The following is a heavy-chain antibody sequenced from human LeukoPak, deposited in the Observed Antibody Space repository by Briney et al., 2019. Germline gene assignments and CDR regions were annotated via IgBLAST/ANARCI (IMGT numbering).Heavy chain of an antibody. CDR3: ARDSRRNGDASADFDY. V-gene: IGHV4-39*07. J-gene: IGHJ4*02. CDR1: GGSISSSSYY. Sequence: SETLSLTCTVSGGSISSSSYYWGWIRQPPGKGLEWIGSIYYSGSTYYNPSLKSRVTISVDTSKNQFSLKLSSVTAADTAVYFCARDSRRNGDASADFDYWGQGTLVSVSS. D-gene: IGHD2/OR15-2a*01. CDR2: IYYSGST.